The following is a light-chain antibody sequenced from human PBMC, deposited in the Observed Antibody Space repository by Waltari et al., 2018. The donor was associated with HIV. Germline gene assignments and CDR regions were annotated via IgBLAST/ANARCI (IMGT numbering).Light chain of an antibody. CDR1: NSNVGSNY. V-gene: IGLV1-47*01. CDR3: ATWDDSLNGVL. Sequence: QSVLTQPPSASEIPGQRVTIPCTGGNSNVGSNYVYWYRPVPGTAPKLLVYRDSQRQSGVPDRFTGSKSGTSSSLAISGLLSEDEADYYCATWDDSLNGVLFGGGTKLTVL. J-gene: IGLJ2*01. CDR2: RDS.